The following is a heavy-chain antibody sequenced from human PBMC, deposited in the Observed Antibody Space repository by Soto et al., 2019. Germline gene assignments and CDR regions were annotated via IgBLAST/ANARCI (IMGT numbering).Heavy chain of an antibody. Sequence: KTSETLSLTCAVSGGSISSGGYSWSWIRQPPGKGLEWIGYIYHSGSTYYNPSLKSRVTISVDRSKNQFSLKLSSVTAADTAVYYCARSFYGDYDGWFDPWGQGTLVTVSS. J-gene: IGHJ5*02. CDR2: IYHSGST. V-gene: IGHV4-30-2*01. CDR1: GGSISSGGYS. CDR3: ARSFYGDYDGWFDP. D-gene: IGHD4-17*01.